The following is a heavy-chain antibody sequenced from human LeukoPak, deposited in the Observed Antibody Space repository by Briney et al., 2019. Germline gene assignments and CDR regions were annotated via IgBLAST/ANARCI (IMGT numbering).Heavy chain of an antibody. CDR1: GLTVSSNY. CDR2: IYSGGST. Sequence: PGGSLRLSCAASGLTVSSNYMSWVRQAPGKGLEWVSVIYSGGSTYYADSVKGRFTISRDNSKNTLYLQMNSLRAEDTVVYYCARDNKGHYPTAFDYWGQGTLVTVSS. D-gene: IGHD4-17*01. CDR3: ARDNKGHYPTAFDY. J-gene: IGHJ4*02. V-gene: IGHV3-66*02.